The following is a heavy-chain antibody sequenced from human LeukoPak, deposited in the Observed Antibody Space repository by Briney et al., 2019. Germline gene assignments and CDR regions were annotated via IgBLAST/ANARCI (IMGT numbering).Heavy chain of an antibody. D-gene: IGHD1-1*01. Sequence: TSETLSLTCTVSGGSISSSSNYWGWIRQPPGKGLEWIGSIYYSGSTYYNPSLKSRVTISLDTSKNQFSLKLTSVTAADTAVYYCATTTIRLGYWGQGTLVTVSS. V-gene: IGHV4-39*07. J-gene: IGHJ4*02. CDR3: ATTTIRLGY. CDR1: GGSISSSSNY. CDR2: IYYSGST.